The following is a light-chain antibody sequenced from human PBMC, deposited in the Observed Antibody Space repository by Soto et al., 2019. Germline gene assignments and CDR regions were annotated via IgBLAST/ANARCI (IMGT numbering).Light chain of an antibody. CDR3: QQYYTYPYT. V-gene: IGKV1-5*03. CDR2: KAS. CDR1: QGIDHW. J-gene: IGKJ2*01. Sequence: DIQMTQSPSALSASVGDRVTITCRASQGIDHWLAWYQQKPGKAPKVLVYKASILEGGVPSRFSGSESGTEFTLTISSLQPDDFGTYYCQQYYTYPYTFGQGTKLDMK.